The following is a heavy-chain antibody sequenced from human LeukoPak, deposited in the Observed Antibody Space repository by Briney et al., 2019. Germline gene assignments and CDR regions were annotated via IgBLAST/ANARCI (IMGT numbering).Heavy chain of an antibody. Sequence: GGSLRLSCAVSGFTFSSYAMHWVRQAPGKGLERVSGISWNSGSIGYADSLKGRFTISRDNAKNSLYLQMNSLRAEDTALYYCAKDPGYYDSSGAHDYWGQGTLVTVSS. D-gene: IGHD3-22*01. CDR2: ISWNSGSI. CDR1: GFTFSSYA. V-gene: IGHV3-9*01. J-gene: IGHJ4*02. CDR3: AKDPGYYDSSGAHDY.